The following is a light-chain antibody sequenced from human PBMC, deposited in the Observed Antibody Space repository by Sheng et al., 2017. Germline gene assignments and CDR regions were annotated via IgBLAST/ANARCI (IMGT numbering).Light chain of an antibody. J-gene: IGLJ3*02. CDR1: SSDIGGYNY. CDR3: SSYTSSSWV. Sequence: QSALTQPASVSGSPGQSITISCTGTSSDIGGYNYVSWYQQHPGKAPKVMIYDVSNRPSGVSNRFSGSKSGNTASLTISGLQAEDEADYYCSSYTSSSWVFGGGTKLTVL. V-gene: IGLV2-14*01. CDR2: DVS.